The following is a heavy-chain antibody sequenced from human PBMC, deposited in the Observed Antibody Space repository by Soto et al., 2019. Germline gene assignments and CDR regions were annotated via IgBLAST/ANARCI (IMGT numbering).Heavy chain of an antibody. J-gene: IGHJ4*02. CDR3: AKIQSPETTRYFDY. CDR2: ISGSGGST. Sequence: PGVSLRLSFAASGFTFSSDAMSWFRQAPGKGLEWVSAISGSGGSTYYTDSVKGRFTVSRDNSKNTLYLQMNSLRAEDTALYYCAKIQSPETTRYFDYWGQGSLVTVSS. V-gene: IGHV3-23*01. CDR1: GFTFSSDA. D-gene: IGHD4-17*01.